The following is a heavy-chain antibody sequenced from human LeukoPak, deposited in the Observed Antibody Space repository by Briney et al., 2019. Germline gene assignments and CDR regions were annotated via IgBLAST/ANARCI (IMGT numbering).Heavy chain of an antibody. CDR3: ARGRITMVRGAMTYYFDY. V-gene: IGHV4-34*01. CDR2: INHSGST. D-gene: IGHD3-10*01. J-gene: IGHJ4*02. CDR1: GGTFSGYY. Sequence: SETLSLTCAVYGGTFSGYYWSWIRQPPGKGLEWIGEINHSGSTNYNPSLKSRFTISVDTSKNQFSLKLSSVTAADTAVYYCARGRITMVRGAMTYYFDYWGQGTLVTVSS.